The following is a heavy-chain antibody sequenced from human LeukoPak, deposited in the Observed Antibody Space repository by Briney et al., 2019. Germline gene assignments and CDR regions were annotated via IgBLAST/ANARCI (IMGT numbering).Heavy chain of an antibody. J-gene: IGHJ4*02. Sequence: PSETLSLTCTVSGGSIRNYYWSWVRQPGGKGVEWIGLIYTSASTNYNPSLKPRLTMSVATSKNQFSLKLGSVTAADTAVYYCARAYYDFWSGYALAYWGQGTLVTVSS. CDR1: GGSIRNYY. D-gene: IGHD3-3*01. CDR3: ARAYYDFWSGYALAY. V-gene: IGHV4-4*07. CDR2: IYTSAST.